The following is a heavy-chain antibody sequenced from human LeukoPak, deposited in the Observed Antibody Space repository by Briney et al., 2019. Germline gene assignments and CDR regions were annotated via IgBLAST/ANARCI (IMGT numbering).Heavy chain of an antibody. CDR3: AKDYRYCTSTSCYGDDAFDI. CDR2: ISGSGVST. Sequence: PGGSLRLSCADSRFTFSSYAMTWVRQAPGKGLEWVSAISGSGVSTYYADSVKGRFTISSDKSKNTLYLQMSSLRAEDTAVYYCAKDYRYCTSTSCYGDDAFDIWGQGTMVTVS. D-gene: IGHD2-2*01. J-gene: IGHJ3*02. CDR1: RFTFSSYA. V-gene: IGHV3-23*01.